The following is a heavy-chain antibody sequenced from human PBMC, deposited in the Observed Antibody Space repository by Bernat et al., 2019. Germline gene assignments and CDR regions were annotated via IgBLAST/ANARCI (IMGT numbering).Heavy chain of an antibody. J-gene: IGHJ6*02. Sequence: QVQLQQSGPGLVKPSQTLSLTCAISGDSVSSNSAAWNWIRQSPSRGLEWLGRTYYRSKWYNDYAVSVKSRITINPDTSKNQFSLQLNSVTPEDTAVYYCAREGRYCISTSCYAYYYYYGMDFWGQGTMVTVS. CDR2: TYYRSKWYN. CDR1: GDSVSSNSAA. D-gene: IGHD2-2*01. V-gene: IGHV6-1*01. CDR3: AREGRYCISTSCYAYYYYYGMDF.